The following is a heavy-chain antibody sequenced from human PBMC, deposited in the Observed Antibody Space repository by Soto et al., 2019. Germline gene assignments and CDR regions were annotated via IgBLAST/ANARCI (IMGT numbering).Heavy chain of an antibody. CDR2: LSSNGIGT. J-gene: IGHJ6*02. CDR1: GFTVSSFG. Sequence: GSLRLSCSGSGFTVSSFGMHWVRQAPGKGLEHVTTLSSNGIGTYYADSVKGRFTFSRDTSKNTLYLQMSSLRTDDTAVYYCVKDMGQAAVGIRYPYGLDVWGLGTTVTVSS. D-gene: IGHD6-13*01. V-gene: IGHV3-64D*06. CDR3: VKDMGQAAVGIRYPYGLDV.